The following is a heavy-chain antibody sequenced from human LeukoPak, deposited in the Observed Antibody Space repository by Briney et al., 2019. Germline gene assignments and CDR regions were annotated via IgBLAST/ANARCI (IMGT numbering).Heavy chain of an antibody. D-gene: IGHD3-10*01. CDR1: GGTFSSYA. CDR3: ARDLTMVRGVTTRGFDP. V-gene: IGHV1-69*05. CDR2: IIPIFGTA. Sequence: GASVKVSCKASGGTFSSYAISWVRQAPGEGLEWMGRIIPIFGTANYAQKFQGRVTITTDESTSTAYMELSSLRSEDTAVYYCARDLTMVRGVTTRGFDPWGQGTLVTVSS. J-gene: IGHJ5*02.